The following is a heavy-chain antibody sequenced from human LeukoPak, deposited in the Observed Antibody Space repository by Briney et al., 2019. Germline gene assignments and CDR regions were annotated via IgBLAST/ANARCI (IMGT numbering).Heavy chain of an antibody. Sequence: NPGGSLRLSCAASGFTFSSYSMNWVRQPPGKGLEWIGSIYYSGSTYYNPSLKSRVTISVDTSKNQFSLKLSSVTAADTAVYYCARGYSGYPNMFDYWGQGTLVTVSS. CDR2: IYYSGST. V-gene: IGHV4-39*07. CDR1: GFTFSSYS. CDR3: ARGYSGYPNMFDY. D-gene: IGHD5-12*01. J-gene: IGHJ4*02.